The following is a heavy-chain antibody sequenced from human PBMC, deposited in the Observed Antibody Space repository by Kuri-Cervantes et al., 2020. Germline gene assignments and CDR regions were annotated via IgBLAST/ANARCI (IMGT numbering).Heavy chain of an antibody. D-gene: IGHD6-13*01. Sequence: ASVKVSCKASGYNFISYYMHWVRQAPGQGLEWLGIINPTGGSTDYAQKFQGRVTLTRDTSTSTVYMELSSLRSEDTAVYYCATGGIRSSWFVDYWGQGTLVTVSS. CDR2: INPTGGST. CDR3: ATGGIRSSWFVDY. CDR1: GYNFISYY. J-gene: IGHJ4*02. V-gene: IGHV1-46*01.